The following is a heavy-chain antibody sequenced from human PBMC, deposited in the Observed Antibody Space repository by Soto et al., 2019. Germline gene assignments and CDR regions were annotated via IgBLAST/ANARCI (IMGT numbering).Heavy chain of an antibody. CDR1: GYTFTSYD. V-gene: IGHV1-8*01. J-gene: IGHJ5*02. Sequence: QVQLVQSGAEVKKPGASVKVSCKASGYTFTSYDINWVRQATGQGLEWMGWMNPNSGNTGYAQKFQGRVTMTSNTALNKSNMQVSSLIYEAPAVYYCASRSYCSGGSCYSWFDPWGQGTLLTASS. CDR3: ASRSYCSGGSCYSWFDP. CDR2: MNPNSGNT. D-gene: IGHD2-15*01.